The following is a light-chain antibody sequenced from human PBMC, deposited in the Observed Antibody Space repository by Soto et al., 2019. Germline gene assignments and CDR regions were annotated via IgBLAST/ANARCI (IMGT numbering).Light chain of an antibody. Sequence: QSALTQPPSASGTPGQTIAISCSGGSSNIGSHTVNWYQQLPGTAPRLLIYSNTQRPSGVPDRFSGSKSGTSASLAISGLQSEYEGDYYCAAWDDSLNGVDFGGGTKLTVL. CDR3: AAWDDSLNGVD. V-gene: IGLV1-44*01. J-gene: IGLJ2*01. CDR1: SSNIGSHT. CDR2: SNT.